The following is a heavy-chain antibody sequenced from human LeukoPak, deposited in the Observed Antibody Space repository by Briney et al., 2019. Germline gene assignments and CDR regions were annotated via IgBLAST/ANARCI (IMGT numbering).Heavy chain of an antibody. D-gene: IGHD3-16*01. Sequence: GGSLRLSCAASGFTVSSNYMSWVRQAPGKGLEWVAVIYSGGSTYYADSVKGRFTISRDNSKNTLYLQMNSLRAEDPAVYYRARLGPYYFDYWGQGTLVTVSS. CDR2: IYSGGST. J-gene: IGHJ4*02. CDR1: GFTVSSNY. V-gene: IGHV3-53*01. CDR3: ARLGPYYFDY.